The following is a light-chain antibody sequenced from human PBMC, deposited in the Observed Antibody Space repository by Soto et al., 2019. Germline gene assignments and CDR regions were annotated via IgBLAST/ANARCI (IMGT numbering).Light chain of an antibody. Sequence: DIQMTQSPSTLSASVGDRVTITCRASQSISRWLAWYQQKPGKVPKLLIYKASGLNSGVPSRFRGSGSGTDFTLTISSLEPEDSAIYYCQQRNIWPPVTFGQGTRLEI. CDR3: QQRNIWPPVT. CDR2: KAS. J-gene: IGKJ5*01. V-gene: IGKV1-5*03. CDR1: QSISRW.